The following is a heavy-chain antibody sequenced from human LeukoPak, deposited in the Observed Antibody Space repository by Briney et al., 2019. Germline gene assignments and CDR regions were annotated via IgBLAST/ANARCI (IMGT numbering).Heavy chain of an antibody. J-gene: IGHJ4*02. Sequence: GASVKVSCKASGYTFTNYDINWVRQASGQGLEWMGWMNPNSGNTGSAQKFQGRVTMTSNTSISTAYMELSSLRSEDTAVYYCARGLRREHQLLRAFDYWGQGTPVTVSS. CDR3: ARGLRREHQLLRAFDY. CDR2: MNPNSGNT. D-gene: IGHD6-13*01. CDR1: GYTFTNYD. V-gene: IGHV1-8*01.